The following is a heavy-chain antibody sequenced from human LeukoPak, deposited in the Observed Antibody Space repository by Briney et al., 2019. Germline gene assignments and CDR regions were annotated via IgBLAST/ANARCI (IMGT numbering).Heavy chain of an antibody. CDR3: ARETPMAYFDY. V-gene: IGHV4-30-2*01. CDR2: IYHSGST. CDR1: GGSISSGGYS. Sequence: SQTLSLTCAVSGGSISSGGYSWSWIRQPPGKGLEWIGYIYHSGSTYCNPSLKSRVTISVDRSKNQFSLKLSSVTAADTAVYYCARETPMAYFDYWGQGTLVTVSS. J-gene: IGHJ4*02. D-gene: IGHD5-24*01.